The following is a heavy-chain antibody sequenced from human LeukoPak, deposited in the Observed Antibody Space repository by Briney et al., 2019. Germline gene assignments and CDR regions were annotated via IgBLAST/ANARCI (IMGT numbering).Heavy chain of an antibody. CDR2: INPNSGGT. J-gene: IGHJ6*02. CDR1: GYTFTGYY. Sequence: ASVKVSYKASGYTFTGYYMHWVRQAPGQGLEWMGWINPNSGGTNYAQKFQGRVTMTRDTSISTAYMELSRLRSDDTAVYYCARSQLLPYYYYGMDVWGQGTTVTVSS. V-gene: IGHV1-2*02. D-gene: IGHD2-15*01. CDR3: ARSQLLPYYYYGMDV.